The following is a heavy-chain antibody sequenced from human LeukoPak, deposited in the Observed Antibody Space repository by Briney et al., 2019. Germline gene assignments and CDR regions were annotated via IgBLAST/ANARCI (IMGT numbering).Heavy chain of an antibody. CDR1: GFTFSSYG. Sequence: GRSLRLSCAASGFTFSSYGMPWVRQAPGKGLEWVAVISYDGSNKYYADSVKGRFTISRDNSKNTLYLQMNSLRAEDTAVYYCAKEKQWLTYWGQGTLVTVSS. CDR2: ISYDGSNK. CDR3: AKEKQWLTY. D-gene: IGHD6-19*01. V-gene: IGHV3-30*18. J-gene: IGHJ4*02.